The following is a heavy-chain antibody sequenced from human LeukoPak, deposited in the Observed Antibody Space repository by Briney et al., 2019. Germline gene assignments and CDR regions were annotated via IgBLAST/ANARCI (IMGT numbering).Heavy chain of an antibody. D-gene: IGHD6-19*01. CDR1: GGSISSYY. CDR3: ARHTGYSSGWSTLYFDY. J-gene: IGHJ4*02. CDR2: IYYSGST. V-gene: IGHV4-59*08. Sequence: PSETLSLTCTVSGGSISSYYWSWIRQPPGKGLEWIGYIYYSGSTNYNPSLKSRVTISVDTSKNQFSLKLSSVTAADTAVYYCARHTGYSSGWSTLYFDYWGQGTLVTVSS.